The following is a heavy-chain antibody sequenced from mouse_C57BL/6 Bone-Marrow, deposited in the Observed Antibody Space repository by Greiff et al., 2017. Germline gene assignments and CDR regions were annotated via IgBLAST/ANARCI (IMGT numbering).Heavy chain of an antibody. CDR3: ARGDYYGSRFAY. CDR1: GYTFTSYT. D-gene: IGHD1-1*01. CDR2: INPSSGYP. V-gene: IGHV1-4*01. Sequence: VQLQQSGAELARPGASVKMSCKASGYTFTSYTMHWVKQRPGQGLEWIGYINPSSGYPKYNQKFKDKATLTASKSSSTAYMQLSSLTSEDSAVYYCARGDYYGSRFAYWGQGTLVTVSA. J-gene: IGHJ3*01.